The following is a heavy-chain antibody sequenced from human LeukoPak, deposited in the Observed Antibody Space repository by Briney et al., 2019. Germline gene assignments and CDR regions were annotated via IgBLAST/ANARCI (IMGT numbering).Heavy chain of an antibody. V-gene: IGHV3-23*01. J-gene: IGHJ3*02. CDR2: ISPTGAGT. CDR3: AKYTERAFDI. D-gene: IGHD2-2*02. CDR1: GFTFNGYA. Sequence: GGSLRLSCAASGFTFNGYAMSWVRQVPGKGLEWVSAISPTGAGTYYADSVKGLFTISRDNSKNTLYLQMNSLRAEDTAVYYCAKYTERAFDIWGQGTMVTVSS.